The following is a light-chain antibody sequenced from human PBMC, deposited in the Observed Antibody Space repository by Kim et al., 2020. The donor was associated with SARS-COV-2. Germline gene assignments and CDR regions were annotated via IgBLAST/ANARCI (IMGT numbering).Light chain of an antibody. CDR1: SSDVGGYND. J-gene: IGLJ3*02. CDR3: SSYTSSSTLT. CDR2: DVS. Sequence: QSALTQPASLSGSPGQSITISCTGTSSDVGGYNDVSWYQQHPGKSPKLMIYDVSKRPSGVSNRFSGSKSGNTASLTISGLQAEDEADYYCSSYTSSSTLTFGGGTQLTVL. V-gene: IGLV2-14*01.